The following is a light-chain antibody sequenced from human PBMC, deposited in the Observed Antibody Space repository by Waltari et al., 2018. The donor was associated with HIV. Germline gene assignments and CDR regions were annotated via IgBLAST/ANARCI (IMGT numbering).Light chain of an antibody. V-gene: IGLV2-23*02. Sequence: QSALTQPASVSGSPGQSITISCTGTSSDVGSYNLVSWYQQYPGKAPKLMIYEVNKRPSGISNRFSGSKAGNTASLTISGLQAEDEADYYCCSYAGSRRVFETGTKVTVL. J-gene: IGLJ1*01. CDR2: EVN. CDR3: CSYAGSRRV. CDR1: SSDVGSYNL.